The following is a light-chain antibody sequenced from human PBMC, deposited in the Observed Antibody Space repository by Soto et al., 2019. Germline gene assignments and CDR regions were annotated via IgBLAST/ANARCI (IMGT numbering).Light chain of an antibody. CDR2: DVT. Sequence: QSALTQPRSVSGSPGQSVTISFTGTRSDVGAYNFVSWYQHHPGKAPKLLIYDVTERPSGVPDRFSGSKSGNSASLTISGLQTEDEADYYCCSYAGKYSWVFGGGTQLTVL. CDR1: RSDVGAYNF. CDR3: CSYAGKYSWV. V-gene: IGLV2-11*01. J-gene: IGLJ3*02.